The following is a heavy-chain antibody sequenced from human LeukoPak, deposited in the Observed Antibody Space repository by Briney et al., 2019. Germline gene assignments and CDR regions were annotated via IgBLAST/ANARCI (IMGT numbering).Heavy chain of an antibody. CDR3: ARDKGGRAELRYFDWPRHDYYGMDV. CDR2: IYHSGST. D-gene: IGHD3-9*01. CDR1: GGSISSSNW. V-gene: IGHV4-4*02. J-gene: IGHJ6*04. Sequence: SGTLSLTCAVSGGSISSSNWWSWVRQPPGKGLEGIGEIYHSGSTNYNPSLKSRVTISVDKSKNPFSLKLSSVTAADTAVYYCARDKGGRAELRYFDWPRHDYYGMDVWGKGTTVTVSS.